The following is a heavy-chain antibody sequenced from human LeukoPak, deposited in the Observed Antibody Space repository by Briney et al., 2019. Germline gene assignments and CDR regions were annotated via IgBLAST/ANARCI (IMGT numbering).Heavy chain of an antibody. CDR2: IYYSGST. J-gene: IGHJ4*02. Sequence: PSETLSLTCTVSGGSISSYYWSWIRQPPGKGLEWIGYIYYSGSTNYNPSLKSRVTISVDTSKNQFSLKLSSVTAADTAVYYCARGAVGALIDYWGQGTLVTVSS. CDR3: ARGAVGALIDY. V-gene: IGHV4-59*01. CDR1: GGSISSYY. D-gene: IGHD1-26*01.